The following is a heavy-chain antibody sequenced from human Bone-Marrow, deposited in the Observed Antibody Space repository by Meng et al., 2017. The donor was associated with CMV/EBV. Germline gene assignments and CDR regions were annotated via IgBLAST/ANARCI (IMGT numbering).Heavy chain of an antibody. CDR1: GFTVSSNY. Sequence: GESLKISCAASGFTVSSNYMSWVRQAPGKGLEWVSVIYSGGSTYYADSVKGRFTISRDNAKNSLYLQMNSLRAEDTAVYYCASSRFGIAAAGTRNWGQGTLVTFSS. V-gene: IGHV3-53*01. D-gene: IGHD6-13*01. CDR2: IYSGGST. J-gene: IGHJ4*02. CDR3: ASSRFGIAAAGTRN.